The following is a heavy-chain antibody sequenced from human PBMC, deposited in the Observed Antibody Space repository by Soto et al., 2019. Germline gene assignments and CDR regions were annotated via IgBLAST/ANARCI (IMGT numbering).Heavy chain of an antibody. J-gene: IGHJ4*02. V-gene: IGHV3-20*04. D-gene: IGHD1-26*01. CDR1: GFTFDDYG. CDR2: VKWNGGST. CDR3: VRGASLNFDY. Sequence: EVQLVESGGGVLRPGGSLRLSCAASGFTFDDYGMRWARQAPGKGLEWVSGVKWNGGSTGYADSVKGRFTISRDNAKTSLYLQMNSLRAEDTAFYYCVRGASLNFDYWGQGTLGTVSS.